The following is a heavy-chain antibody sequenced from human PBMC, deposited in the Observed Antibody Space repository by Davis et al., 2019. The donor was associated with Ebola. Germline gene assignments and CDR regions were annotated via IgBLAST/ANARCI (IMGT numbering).Heavy chain of an antibody. V-gene: IGHV3-30-3*01. CDR3: ARDRPWELLTFDY. J-gene: IGHJ4*02. Sequence: GESLKISCAASGFTFSSYAMHWVRQAPGKGLEWVAVISYDGSNKYYADSVKGRFTISRDNSKNTLYLQMNSLRAEDTAVYYCARDRPWELLTFDYWGQGTLVTVSS. CDR1: GFTFSSYA. CDR2: ISYDGSNK. D-gene: IGHD1-26*01.